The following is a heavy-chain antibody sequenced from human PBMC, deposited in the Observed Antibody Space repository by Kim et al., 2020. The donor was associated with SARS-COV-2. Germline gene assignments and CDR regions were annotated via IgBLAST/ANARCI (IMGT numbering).Heavy chain of an antibody. CDR1: GYTFTSYD. J-gene: IGHJ6*02. Sequence: ASVKVSCKASGYTFTSYDINWVRQATGQGLEWMGWMNPNSGNTGYAQKFQGRVTMTRNTSISTAYMELSSLRSEDTAVYYCARVSSWYDYYYYGMDVWGQGTTVTVSS. CDR2: MNPNSGNT. CDR3: ARVSSWYDYYYYGMDV. V-gene: IGHV1-8*01. D-gene: IGHD6-13*01.